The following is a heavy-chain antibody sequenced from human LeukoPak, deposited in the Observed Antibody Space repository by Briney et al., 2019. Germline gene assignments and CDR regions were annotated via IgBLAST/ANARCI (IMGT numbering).Heavy chain of an antibody. CDR1: GFIFSDDA. CDR2: IWFDGSNK. V-gene: IGHV3-33*06. Sequence: GRSLRLSCAASGFIFSDDAMHWVRQAPGKGLEWVAFIWFDGSNKHYADSVKGRFTISRDNSEDTLYLQMNSLRAEDTAVYYCAKDFTFAYYDFWSGYYPDYWGQGTLVTVSS. CDR3: AKDFTFAYYDFWSGYYPDY. D-gene: IGHD3-3*01. J-gene: IGHJ4*02.